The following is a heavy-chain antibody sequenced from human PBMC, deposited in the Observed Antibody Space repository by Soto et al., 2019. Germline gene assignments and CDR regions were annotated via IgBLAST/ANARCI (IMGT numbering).Heavy chain of an antibody. CDR2: ISAYNGNT. CDR3: ASRFFSSSSLYGMDV. Sequence: QVQLVQSGAEVKKPGASVKVSCKASGYTFTSYGISWVRQAPGQGLEWMGWISAYNGNTNYAQKLQGRVTMTTDTSTSTAYMALRSLRSDDTAVYYCASRFFSSSSLYGMDVWGQGTTVTVSS. CDR1: GYTFTSYG. D-gene: IGHD6-6*01. V-gene: IGHV1-18*01. J-gene: IGHJ6*02.